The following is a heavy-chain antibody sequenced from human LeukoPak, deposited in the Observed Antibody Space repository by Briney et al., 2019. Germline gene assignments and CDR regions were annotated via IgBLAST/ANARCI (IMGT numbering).Heavy chain of an antibody. J-gene: IGHJ4*02. CDR2: ISYDGSNK. CDR3: AKEGYYDSSGYS. CDR1: GFTFSSYS. Sequence: GGSLRLSCAASGFTFSSYSMNWVHQAPGKGLEWVAVISYDGSNKYYADSVKGRFTISRDNSKNTLYLQMDSLRAEDTALYYCAKEGYYDSSGYSWGQGTLVTVSS. D-gene: IGHD3-22*01. V-gene: IGHV3-30*18.